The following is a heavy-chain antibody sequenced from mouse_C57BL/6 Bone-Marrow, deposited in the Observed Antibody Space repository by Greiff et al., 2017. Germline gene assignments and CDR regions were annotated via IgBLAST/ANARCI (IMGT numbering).Heavy chain of an antibody. CDR3: ARGGYY. Sequence: QLQESVAELVKPGASVKISCKASGYAFSSSWMNWVKQRPGKGLEWIGRIYPGDGDTNYNGKFKGKATLTADKSSSTAYMQLSSLTSEDSAVYFCARGGYYWGQGTTLTVSS. J-gene: IGHJ2*01. V-gene: IGHV1-82*01. CDR2: IYPGDGDT. CDR1: GYAFSSSW.